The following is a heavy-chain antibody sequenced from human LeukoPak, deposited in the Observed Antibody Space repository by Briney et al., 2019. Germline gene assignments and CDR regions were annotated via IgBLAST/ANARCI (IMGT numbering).Heavy chain of an antibody. CDR1: GGSISSSSYY. V-gene: IGHV4-39*01. J-gene: IGHJ4*02. Sequence: PSETLSLTCTVSGGSISSSSYYWGWIRQPPGKGPEWIVSMYYSGSTLYNPSLKSRVTISVDTSKNQFSLKLSSVTAADTAVYYCASGITGTGLGWYWGQGTLVTVSS. D-gene: IGHD1-20*01. CDR3: ASGITGTGLGWY. CDR2: MYYSGST.